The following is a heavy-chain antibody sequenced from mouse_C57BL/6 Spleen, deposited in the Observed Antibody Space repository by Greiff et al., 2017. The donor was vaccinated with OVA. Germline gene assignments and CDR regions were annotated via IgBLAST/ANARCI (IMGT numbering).Heavy chain of an antibody. CDR1: GFTFSDYG. CDR2: ISSGSSTI. J-gene: IGHJ4*01. V-gene: IGHV5-17*01. Sequence: VQLKESGGGLVKPGGSLKLSCAASGFTFSDYGMHWVRQAPEKGLEWVAYISSGSSTIYYADTVKGRFTISRDNAKNTLFLQMTSLRSEDTAMYYCARPSNYVDAMDYWGQGTSVTVSS. CDR3: ARPSNYVDAMDY. D-gene: IGHD2-5*01.